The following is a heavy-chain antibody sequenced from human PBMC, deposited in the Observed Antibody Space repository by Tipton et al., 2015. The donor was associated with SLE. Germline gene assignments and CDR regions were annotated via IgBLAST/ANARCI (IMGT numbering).Heavy chain of an antibody. J-gene: IGHJ3*02. D-gene: IGHD3-10*01. CDR2: IYYSGST. CDR1: GGSISSYY. V-gene: IGHV4-59*01. CDR3: ARDGKYYYGSGSSGAFDI. Sequence: TLSLTCTVSGGSISSYYWSWIRQPPGKGLEWIGYIYYSGSTNYNPSLKSRVTISVDTSKNQFSLKLSSVTAADTAVYYCARDGKYYYGSGSSGAFDIWGQGTMVTVSS.